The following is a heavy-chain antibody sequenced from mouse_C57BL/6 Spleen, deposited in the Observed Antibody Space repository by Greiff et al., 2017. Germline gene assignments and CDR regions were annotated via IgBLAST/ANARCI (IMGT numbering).Heavy chain of an antibody. V-gene: IGHV3-1*01. J-gene: IGHJ2*01. CDR3: ARAGWDAYFDY. CDR1: GYSITSGYD. CDR2: ISYSGST. D-gene: IGHD4-1*01. Sequence: EVQLVESGPGMVKPSQSLSLTCTVTGYSITSGYDWHWIRHFPGNKLEWMGYISYSGSTNYNPSLKSRISITHDTSKNHFFLKLNSVTTEDTATYYCARAGWDAYFDYWGQGTTLTVSS.